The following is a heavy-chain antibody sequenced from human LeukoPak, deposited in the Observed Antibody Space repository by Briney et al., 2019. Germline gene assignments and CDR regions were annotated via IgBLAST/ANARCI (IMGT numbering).Heavy chain of an antibody. Sequence: HSGGSLRLSCAASGFTFSSYGMHWVRQAPGKGLEWVAFIRYDGSNKYYANSVKGRFTISRDNSKHTLYLQMNSLRPEDTAVYYCAREKLRVVLFLSSKKSLPSGANPYYFDYWGQGTLVTVSS. CDR3: AREKLRVVLFLSSKKSLPSGANPYYFDY. D-gene: IGHD2-15*01. CDR1: GFTFSSYG. V-gene: IGHV3-30*02. J-gene: IGHJ4*02. CDR2: IRYDGSNK.